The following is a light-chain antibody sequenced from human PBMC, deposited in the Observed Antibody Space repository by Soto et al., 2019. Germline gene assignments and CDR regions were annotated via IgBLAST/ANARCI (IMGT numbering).Light chain of an antibody. CDR3: CSYTSSSTPWV. CDR2: DVS. CDR1: SSDVGGYNY. Sequence: QSALTQPASVSGSPGQSITISCTGTSSDVGGYNYVSWYQQHPGEAPKLMIYDVSDRPSGASNRISASKSGNTASLTISGLQPEDEADYFSCSYTSSSTPWVFGTGTKVPV. V-gene: IGLV2-14*03. J-gene: IGLJ1*01.